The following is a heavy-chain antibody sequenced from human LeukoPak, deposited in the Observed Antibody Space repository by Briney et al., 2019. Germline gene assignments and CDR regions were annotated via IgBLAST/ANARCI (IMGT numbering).Heavy chain of an antibody. D-gene: IGHD3-10*01. CDR3: ASHRRSHGSEY. V-gene: IGHV4-59*08. CDR2: VYYSGST. CDR1: DLSFEHYF. Sequence: SETLSLTCTVSDLSFEHYFWSWIRQPPGKGLEWVGYVYYSGSTDYSPSLESRLTISADTSKNQFSLKLRSVTAADTAVYYCASHRRSHGSEYWGQGTLVTVSS. J-gene: IGHJ4*02.